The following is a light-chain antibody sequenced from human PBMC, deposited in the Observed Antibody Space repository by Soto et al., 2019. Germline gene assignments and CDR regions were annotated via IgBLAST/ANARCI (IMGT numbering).Light chain of an antibody. J-gene: IGKJ1*01. CDR2: KAS. V-gene: IGKV1-5*03. Sequence: QMTQSPSTLSASVGDTVTITCRASQSISTWLAWYQQKPGKAPKLLIYKASTLESGVPSRFSGSGSGTEFTCTISSLQPDEFATYYCQQYNSYSTFGQGTKVEIK. CDR1: QSISTW. CDR3: QQYNSYST.